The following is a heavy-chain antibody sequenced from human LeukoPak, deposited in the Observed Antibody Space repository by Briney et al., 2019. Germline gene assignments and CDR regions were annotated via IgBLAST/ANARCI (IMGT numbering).Heavy chain of an antibody. J-gene: IGHJ3*02. V-gene: IGHV3-23*01. CDR2: ISGSGGST. Sequence: PGGSLRLSCAASGSTFSSYAMSWVRQAPGKGLEWVSAISGSGGSTYYADSVKGRFTISRDNSKNTLYLQMNSLRAEDTAVYYCAKDQEFGGRYFDWLDPPAPHDAFDIWGQGTMVTVSS. D-gene: IGHD3-9*01. CDR3: AKDQEFGGRYFDWLDPPAPHDAFDI. CDR1: GSTFSSYA.